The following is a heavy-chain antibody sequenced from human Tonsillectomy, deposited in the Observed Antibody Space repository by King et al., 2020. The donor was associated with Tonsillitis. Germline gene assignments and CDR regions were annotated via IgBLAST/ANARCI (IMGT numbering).Heavy chain of an antibody. J-gene: IGHJ4*02. CDR1: GGSVSGYY. CDR3: ARSPAGAYFDS. V-gene: IGHV4-34*01. Sequence: VQLQQWGAGLLKPSETLSLTCAVYGGSVSGYYWSWIRQPPGKGLEWIGEINHSGSTNYNPSLKSRVTISVDTSKNQFSLKLSSVTAADTAVYYCARSPAGAYFDSWGQGTLVTVSS. CDR2: INHSGST. D-gene: IGHD1-26*01.